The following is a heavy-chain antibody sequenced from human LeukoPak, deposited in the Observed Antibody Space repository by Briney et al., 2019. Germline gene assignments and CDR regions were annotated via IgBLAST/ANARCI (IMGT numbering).Heavy chain of an antibody. D-gene: IGHD6-19*01. J-gene: IGHJ4*02. V-gene: IGHV3-30*02. CDR1: GFTFSSYG. CDR2: IRYDGSNK. CDR3: AKAGLRYSSGWIDY. Sequence: GGSLRLSCAASGFTFSSYGMHWVRQAPGKGLEWVAFIRYDGSNKYYADSVKGRFTISRDNSKNTLYLQMNSLRAEDAAVYYCAKAGLRYSSGWIDYWGQGTLVTVSS.